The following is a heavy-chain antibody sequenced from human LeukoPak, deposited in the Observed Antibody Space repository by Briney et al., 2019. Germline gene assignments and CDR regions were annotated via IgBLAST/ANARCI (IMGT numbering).Heavy chain of an antibody. CDR2: IYTGVST. CDR3: ARGLGIAVAGYTAYY. CDR1: GVSVSNDY. Sequence: GGSLRLSCAASGVSVSNDYMSWVRQAPGKGLEWVSFIYTGVSTYYADSVKGRFTISRDNSKNTLYLQMNSLRAKDTAVYYCARGLGIAVAGYTAYYWGQGTLVTVSS. D-gene: IGHD6-19*01. V-gene: IGHV3-53*01. J-gene: IGHJ4*02.